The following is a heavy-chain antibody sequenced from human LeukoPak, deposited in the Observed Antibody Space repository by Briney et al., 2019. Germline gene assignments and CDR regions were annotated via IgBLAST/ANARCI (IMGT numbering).Heavy chain of an antibody. CDR3: AKEASNGLNDY. V-gene: IGHV3-23*01. D-gene: IGHD6-19*01. CDR1: GFTXSSYA. Sequence: GSLRLSCXASGFTXSSYAITWVRQAPGKGLERVSGIGGIDGSTYYADSVKGRFTISRDNSKNTVYLQMNSLRAEDTAVYFCAKEASNGLNDYWGQGTLVTVSS. J-gene: IGHJ4*02. CDR2: IGGIDGST.